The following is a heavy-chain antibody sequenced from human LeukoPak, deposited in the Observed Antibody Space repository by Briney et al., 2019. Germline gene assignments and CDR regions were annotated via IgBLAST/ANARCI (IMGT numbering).Heavy chain of an antibody. CDR3: ARAWGAMVSPHYYYYCMDV. J-gene: IGHJ6*02. CDR1: GYTFTSYG. V-gene: IGHV1-18*01. Sequence: ASVKVSCRASGYTFTSYGISWVRQAPGQGLEWMGWISAYNGNTNYAQKLQGTVTMTTDTSTSTAYMELRSLRSDDTAVYYCARAWGAMVSPHYYYYCMDVWGQGTTVTVSS. D-gene: IGHD5-18*01. CDR2: ISAYNGNT.